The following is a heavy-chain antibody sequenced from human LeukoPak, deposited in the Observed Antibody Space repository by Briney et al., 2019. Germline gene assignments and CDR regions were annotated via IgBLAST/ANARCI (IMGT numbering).Heavy chain of an antibody. CDR3: ARQVSRLRYFDWLSQSTDFDP. CDR2: IYYSGST. J-gene: IGHJ5*02. Sequence: PSETLSLTCTVSGGSISSYYWSWIRQPPGKGLEWIGYIYYSGSTYYNPSLKSRVTISVDASKNQFSLKLSSVTAADTAVYYCARQVSRLRYFDWLSQSTDFDPWGQGTLVTVSS. CDR1: GGSISSYY. V-gene: IGHV4-59*08. D-gene: IGHD3-9*01.